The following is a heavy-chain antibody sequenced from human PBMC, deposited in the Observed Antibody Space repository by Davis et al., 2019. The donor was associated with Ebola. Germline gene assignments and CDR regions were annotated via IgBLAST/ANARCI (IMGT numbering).Heavy chain of an antibody. Sequence: PGGSLRLSCAASGFTFSTYSMNWVRQAPGKGLEWVSSISSSSSYIYYADSMKGRFTVSRDNAKNSLYLQMNSLRAEDTAVYYCARSTEEYQLLRPFDYWGQGTLVTVSS. CDR2: ISSSSSYI. V-gene: IGHV3-21*01. CDR3: ARSTEEYQLLRPFDY. J-gene: IGHJ4*02. D-gene: IGHD2-2*01. CDR1: GFTFSTYS.